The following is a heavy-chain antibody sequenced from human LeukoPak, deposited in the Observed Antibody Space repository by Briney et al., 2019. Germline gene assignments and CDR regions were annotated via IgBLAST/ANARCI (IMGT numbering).Heavy chain of an antibody. J-gene: IGHJ4*02. CDR3: ARFSTAGYFDY. D-gene: IGHD6-19*01. CDR1: GFTFDDYG. CDR2: INWNGGST. V-gene: IGHV3-20*04. Sequence: GGSLRLSCAASGFTFDDYGMSWVRQAPGKGLELVSGINWNGGSTGYADSVKGRFTISRDNAKNSLYLQMNSLRAEDTALYYCARFSTAGYFDYWGQGTLVTVSS.